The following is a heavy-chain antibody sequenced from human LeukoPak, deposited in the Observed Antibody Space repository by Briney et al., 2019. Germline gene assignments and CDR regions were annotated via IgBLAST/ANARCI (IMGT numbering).Heavy chain of an antibody. CDR3: ASVAPMTTNPDFDY. V-gene: IGHV3-9*01. D-gene: IGHD4-11*01. CDR2: ISWNSGSI. J-gene: IGHJ4*02. CDR1: GFTFDDYA. Sequence: GRSLRLSCAASGFTFDDYAMHWVRQAPGKGLEWVSGISWNSGSIGYADSVKGRFTISRDNAKNSLYLQMNSLRAEDTALYYCASVAPMTTNPDFDYWGQGTLVTVSS.